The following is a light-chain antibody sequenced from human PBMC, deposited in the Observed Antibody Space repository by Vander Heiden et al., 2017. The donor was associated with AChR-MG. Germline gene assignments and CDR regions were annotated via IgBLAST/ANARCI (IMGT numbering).Light chain of an antibody. CDR1: QSNNNW. Sequence: DIQMTQSSSTLATSIGDRITITSRASQSNNNWLAWYQQKPGKAPKLLIYKASSIESGVPSKFSGSGCGTEFTLTISSLQPDDFATYYCQQYNSYSQYTFGQGTKLEIK. J-gene: IGKJ2*01. V-gene: IGKV1-5*03. CDR3: QQYNSYSQYT. CDR2: KAS.